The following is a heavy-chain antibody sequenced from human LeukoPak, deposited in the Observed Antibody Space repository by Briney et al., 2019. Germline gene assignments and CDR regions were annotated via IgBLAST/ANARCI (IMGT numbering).Heavy chain of an antibody. Sequence: SETLSLTCAVYGGSFSGYYWSWIRQPPGKGLEWIGEINHSGSTNYNPSLKSRVTISVDTSKNQFSLKLSSVTAADTAVYYCAKDKDRSGWHFDHWGQGTLVTVSS. CDR3: AKDKDRSGWHFDH. D-gene: IGHD6-19*01. V-gene: IGHV4-34*01. CDR1: GGSFSGYY. J-gene: IGHJ4*02. CDR2: INHSGST.